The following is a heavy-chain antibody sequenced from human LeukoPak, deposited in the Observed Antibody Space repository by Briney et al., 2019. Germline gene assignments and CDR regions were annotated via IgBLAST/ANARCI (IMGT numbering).Heavy chain of an antibody. CDR2: IIPIFGTA. CDR3: ARDRGPYYGSGSHSFDY. D-gene: IGHD3-10*01. CDR1: GGTFSSYA. V-gene: IGHV1-69*13. J-gene: IGHJ4*02. Sequence: ASVKVSCKASGGTFSSYAISWVRQAPGQGLEWMGGIIPIFGTANYAQKFQGRGTITADESTSTAYMELSRLRSEDTAVYYCARDRGPYYGSGSHSFDYWGQGTLVTVSS.